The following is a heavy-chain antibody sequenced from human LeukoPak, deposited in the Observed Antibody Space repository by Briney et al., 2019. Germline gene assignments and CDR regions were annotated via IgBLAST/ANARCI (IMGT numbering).Heavy chain of an antibody. D-gene: IGHD1-26*01. CDR3: ARSFRSGYYYYYYMDV. J-gene: IGHJ6*03. Sequence: PSETLSLTCTVSGGSISSYYWSWIRQPPGKGLEWIGYIYYSGSTNYNPSLKSRVTISVDTSKNQFSLKLSSVTAEDTAVYYCARSFRSGYYYYYYMDVWGKGTTVTVSS. V-gene: IGHV4-59*08. CDR1: GGSISSYY. CDR2: IYYSGST.